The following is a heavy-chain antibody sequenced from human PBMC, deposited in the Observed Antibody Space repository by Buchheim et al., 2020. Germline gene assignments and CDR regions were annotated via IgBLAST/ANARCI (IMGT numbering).Heavy chain of an antibody. Sequence: EVQLVESGGGLVQPGGSLRLSCAASGFTVSSNYMSWVRQAPGKGLEWVSVIYSGGSTYYADSVKGRFTISRDNSKNTLSLQMNSLRAEDTAVYYCARDRGSYAGGPGWYWFDYWGQGTL. J-gene: IGHJ4*02. CDR2: IYSGGST. CDR3: ARDRGSYAGGPGWYWFDY. D-gene: IGHD1-26*01. CDR1: GFTVSSNY. V-gene: IGHV3-66*01.